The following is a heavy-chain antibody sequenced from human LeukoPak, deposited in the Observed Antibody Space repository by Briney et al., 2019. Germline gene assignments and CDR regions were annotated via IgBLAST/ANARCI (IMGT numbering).Heavy chain of an antibody. CDR2: ISSSSSYI. CDR1: GFTFSSYS. CDR3: ARGLGATYADY. Sequence: GGSLRLSXAASGFTFSSYSMNWVRQAPGQGLEWVSSISSSSSYIYYADSVKGRFTISRDNAKNSLYLQMNSLRAEDTAVYYCARGLGATYADYWGQGTLVTVSS. V-gene: IGHV3-21*01. D-gene: IGHD1-26*01. J-gene: IGHJ4*02.